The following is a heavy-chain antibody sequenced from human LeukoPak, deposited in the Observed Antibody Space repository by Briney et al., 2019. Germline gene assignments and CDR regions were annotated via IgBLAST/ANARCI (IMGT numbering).Heavy chain of an antibody. Sequence: SETLSLTCTVSGGSINSYYWSWIRQSPGKGLEWIGYVYYSGSTSYNPSLKSRVTMSVDTSKNQFSLKVSSVTAAGTAVYYCARHAPGYFDYWGQGTLVTVSS. CDR1: GGSINSYY. CDR2: VYYSGST. V-gene: IGHV4-59*08. J-gene: IGHJ4*02. CDR3: ARHAPGYFDY.